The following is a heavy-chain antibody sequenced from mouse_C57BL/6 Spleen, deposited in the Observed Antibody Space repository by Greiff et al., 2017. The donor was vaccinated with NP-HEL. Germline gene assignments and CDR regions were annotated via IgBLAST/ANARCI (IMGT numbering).Heavy chain of an antibody. CDR2: INPYNGGT. D-gene: IGHD2-4*01. CDR1: GYTFTDYY. J-gene: IGHJ3*01. CDR3: ARDGDYDWLAY. Sequence: EVQLQQSGPVLVKPGASVKMSCKASGYTFTDYYMNWVKQSHGKSLEWIGVINPYNGGTSYNQKFKGKATLTVDKSSSTAYMELNSLTSEDSAVYYCARDGDYDWLAYWGQGTLVTVSA. V-gene: IGHV1-19*01.